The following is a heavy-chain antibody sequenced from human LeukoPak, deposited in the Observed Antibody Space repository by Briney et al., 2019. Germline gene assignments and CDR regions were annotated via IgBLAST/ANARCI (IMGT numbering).Heavy chain of an antibody. CDR3: AREYILTGYYNVYYFDY. V-gene: IGHV4-4*07. CDR1: GGSISSYY. J-gene: IGHJ4*02. CDR2: IYTSGST. D-gene: IGHD3-9*01. Sequence: SETLSLTCTVSGGSISSYYWSWIRQPAGKGLEWIGRIYTSGSTSYNPSLKSRVTMSVDTSKNQFSLKLSSVTAADTAVYYCAREYILTGYYNVYYFDYWGQGTLVTVSS.